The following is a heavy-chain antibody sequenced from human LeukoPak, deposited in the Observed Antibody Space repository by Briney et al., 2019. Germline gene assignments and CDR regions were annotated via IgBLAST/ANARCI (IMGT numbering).Heavy chain of an antibody. J-gene: IGHJ4*02. CDR1: GFTFGRYW. D-gene: IGHD3-10*01. CDR3: ARARNESFDY. CDR2: ISHDGPST. Sequence: GGSLRLSCAASGFTFGRYWMHWVRQAPGKGLMWVSRISHDGPSTIYADSVKGRFTVSRDNARNTMYLQMSGLRVEDMALYFCARARNESFDYWGRGTLVTVSS. V-gene: IGHV3-74*01.